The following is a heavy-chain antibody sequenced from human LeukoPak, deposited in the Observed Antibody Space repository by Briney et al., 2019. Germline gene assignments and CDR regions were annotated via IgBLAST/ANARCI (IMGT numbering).Heavy chain of an antibody. J-gene: IGHJ4*02. D-gene: IGHD3-22*01. CDR3: ARDLTHRRNYDSSGYQIVPAF. Sequence: ASVKVSCKASGYTFTNYGISWVRQAPGQGLEWMGWISGYNGHTKYVQKFQGRVTMTIDTSTSTAYLDLGSLRSDDTAVYYCARDLTHRRNYDSSGYQIVPAFWGQGTLVTVSS. CDR1: GYTFTNYG. V-gene: IGHV1-18*01. CDR2: ISGYNGHT.